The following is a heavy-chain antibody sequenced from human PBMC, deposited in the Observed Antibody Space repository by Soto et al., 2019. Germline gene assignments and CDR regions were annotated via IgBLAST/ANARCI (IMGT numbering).Heavy chain of an antibody. V-gene: IGHV4-34*01. CDR1: GGSFSGYY. CDR2: INHSGST. J-gene: IGHJ3*02. CDR3: ARGLSPVRADAFDI. Sequence: QVQLQQWGAGLLKPSETLSLTCAVYGGSFSGYYWSWIRQPPGKGLEWIGEINHSGSTNYNPSLKSRVTISVDTSKNQFSLKLSSVTAADTAVYYCARGLSPVRADAFDIWGQGTMVTVSS.